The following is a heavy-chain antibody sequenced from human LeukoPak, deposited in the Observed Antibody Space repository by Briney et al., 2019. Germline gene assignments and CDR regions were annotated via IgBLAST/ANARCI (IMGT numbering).Heavy chain of an antibody. D-gene: IGHD2-2*02. J-gene: IGHJ4*02. CDR3: ALWDIVVVPAAIGRY. CDR1: GGTFSSYA. Sequence: SVEVSCKASGGTFSSYAISWVRQAPGQGLEWMGGIIPIFGTANYAQKFQGRVTITADESTSTAYMELSSLRSEDTAVYYCALWDIVVVPAAIGRYWGQGTLVTVSS. CDR2: IIPIFGTA. V-gene: IGHV1-69*01.